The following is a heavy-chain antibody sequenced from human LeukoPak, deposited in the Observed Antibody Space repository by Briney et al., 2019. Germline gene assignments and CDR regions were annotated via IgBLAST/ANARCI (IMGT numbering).Heavy chain of an antibody. Sequence: GGSLRLSCAASGFTFSSYWMSWVRQAPGKGLEWVANIKQDGSEKYYVDSVKGRFTISRDNAKNSLYLQMNSLRAEDTAVYCCARVESSGWYSDAFDIWGQGTMVTVSS. D-gene: IGHD6-19*01. CDR1: GFTFSSYW. CDR3: ARVESSGWYSDAFDI. V-gene: IGHV3-7*01. J-gene: IGHJ3*02. CDR2: IKQDGSEK.